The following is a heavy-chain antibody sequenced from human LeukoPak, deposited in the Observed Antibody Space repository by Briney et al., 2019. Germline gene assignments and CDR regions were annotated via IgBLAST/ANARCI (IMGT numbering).Heavy chain of an antibody. V-gene: IGHV1-69*05. Sequence: SVKVSCKASGGTFSSYAISWVRQAPGQGLEWMGGTIPIFGTANYAQKFQGRVTITTDESTSTAYMELSSLRSEDTAVYYCARGRCSSTSCPNWFDPWGQGTLVTVSS. D-gene: IGHD2-2*01. CDR1: GGTFSSYA. J-gene: IGHJ5*02. CDR3: ARGRCSSTSCPNWFDP. CDR2: TIPIFGTA.